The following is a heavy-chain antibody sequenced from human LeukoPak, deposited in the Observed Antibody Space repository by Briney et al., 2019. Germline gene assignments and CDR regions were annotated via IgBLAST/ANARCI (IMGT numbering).Heavy chain of an antibody. CDR2: IKQDGSEK. D-gene: IGHD4-23*01. CDR3: ASIYGGNSYYFDY. CDR1: GFTFSSYE. V-gene: IGHV3-7*01. Sequence: GGSLRLSCAASGFTFSSYEMNWVRQAPGKGLEWVANIKQDGSEKYYVDSVKGRFTISRDNAKNSLYLQMNSLRAEDTAVYYCASIYGGNSYYFDYWGQGTLVTVSS. J-gene: IGHJ4*02.